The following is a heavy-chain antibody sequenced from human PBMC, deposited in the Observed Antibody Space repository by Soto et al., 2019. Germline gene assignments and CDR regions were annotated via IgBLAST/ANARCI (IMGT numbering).Heavy chain of an antibody. J-gene: IGHJ3*02. CDR1: GFTFSSYC. D-gene: IGHD3-9*01. CDR3: AKVRFFDWLLSGAFDI. CDR2: ISYDGSNT. Sequence: GGSLRLSCVASGFTFSSYCMHWVRQAPGKGLEWVAIISYDGSNTYYADSVKGRFTISRDNSKNTLYLQMNSLRAEDTAVYYCAKVRFFDWLLSGAFDIWGQGTMVTVSS. V-gene: IGHV3-30*18.